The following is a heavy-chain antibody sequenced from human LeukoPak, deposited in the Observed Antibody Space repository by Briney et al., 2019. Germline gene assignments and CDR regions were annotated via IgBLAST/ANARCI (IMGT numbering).Heavy chain of an antibody. D-gene: IGHD5-24*01. CDR3: GRGGEMATIATASFDY. CDR1: GDTFTSYA. CDR2: IIPNFGLA. V-gene: IGHV1-69*10. Sequence: GASVKVCCKASGDTFTSYAINWVRQSPGQGLEWMGGIIPNFGLANYAQKFQGRVTITADKSTSTAYMELSRMRAEDTAVYYCGRGGEMATIATASFDYWGQGTLVTVSS. J-gene: IGHJ4*02.